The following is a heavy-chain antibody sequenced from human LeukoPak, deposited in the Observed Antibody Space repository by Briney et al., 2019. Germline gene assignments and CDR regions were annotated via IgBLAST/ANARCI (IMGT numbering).Heavy chain of an antibody. V-gene: IGHV3-30-3*01. J-gene: IGHJ4*02. CDR2: ISYDGSNK. Sequence: GGSLRLSCAASGFTFSSYAMHWVRQAPGKGLEWVAVISYDGSNKYYADSVKGRFTISRDNSKNTLYLQMNSLRAEDTAVYYCASLGGLGYCSGGSCYDIDYWGQGTLVTVSS. D-gene: IGHD2-15*01. CDR1: GFTFSSYA. CDR3: ASLGGLGYCSGGSCYDIDY.